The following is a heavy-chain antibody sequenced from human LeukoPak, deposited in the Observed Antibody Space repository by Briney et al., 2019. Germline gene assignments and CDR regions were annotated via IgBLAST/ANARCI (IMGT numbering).Heavy chain of an antibody. CDR3: ARDGSYCSSTSCSEGYYGMDV. V-gene: IGHV3-53*01. CDR2: IYSGGST. Sequence: PGRSLRLSCAASGFTVSSNYMSCVRQAPGKGLEWVSFIYSGGSTYYADSVKGRFTLSRDNSKNTLYLQMNSLRADDTGVYYWARDGSYCSSTSCSEGYYGMDVWGQGTTVTVSS. J-gene: IGHJ6*02. D-gene: IGHD2-2*01. CDR1: GFTVSSNY.